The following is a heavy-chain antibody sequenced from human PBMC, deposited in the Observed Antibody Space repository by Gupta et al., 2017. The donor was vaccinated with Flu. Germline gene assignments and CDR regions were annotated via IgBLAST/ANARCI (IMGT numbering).Heavy chain of an antibody. CDR1: GFNFISIS. V-gene: IGHV3-23*01. CDR2: ISGSGGSK. CDR3: AKGKSSGYYVINY. Sequence: VQLLESGGCLVQPGGSLRHSCAASGFNFISISLSRVLQAPGKGLEWGSAISGSGGSKYYEDSVKGRFTISRENSKNTLYLQMNSLRAEDTAVYYCAKGKSSGYYVINYWGQGTLVTVSS. D-gene: IGHD3-22*01. J-gene: IGHJ4*02.